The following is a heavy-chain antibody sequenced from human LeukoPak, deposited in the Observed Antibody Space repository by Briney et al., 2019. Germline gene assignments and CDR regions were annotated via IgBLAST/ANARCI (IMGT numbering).Heavy chain of an antibody. CDR3: ARAGWELPNWFDP. CDR1: GGTFSSYA. J-gene: IGHJ5*02. CDR2: IIPIFGTA. V-gene: IGHV1-69*01. Sequence: ASVKVSCKASGGTFSSYAISWVRQAPGQGLEWMGGIIPIFGTANYAQKFQGRVTITADESTSTAYMELSSLRSEDTAVYYCARAGWELPNWFDPWGQGTLVTVSS. D-gene: IGHD1-26*01.